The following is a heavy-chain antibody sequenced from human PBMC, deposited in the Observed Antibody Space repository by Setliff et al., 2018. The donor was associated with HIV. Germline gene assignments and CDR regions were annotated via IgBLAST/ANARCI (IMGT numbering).Heavy chain of an antibody. CDR3: ARLCSNGVCRPVGDHVFDV. CDR2: IDSNGRP. CDR1: GAGISGYS. J-gene: IGHJ3*01. V-gene: IGHV4-4*09. D-gene: IGHD2-8*01. Sequence: KPSETLSLTCIVSGAGISGYSWSWIRQPPGKGLEWIGDIDSNGRPNYNTSLNSRLTVTADPSKNQISMKLSSVTAADTAIYYCARLCSNGVCRPVGDHVFDVWGQGTMVTVS.